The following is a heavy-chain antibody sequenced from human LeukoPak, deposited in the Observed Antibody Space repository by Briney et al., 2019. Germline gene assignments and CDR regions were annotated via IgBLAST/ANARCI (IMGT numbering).Heavy chain of an antibody. J-gene: IGHJ3*02. V-gene: IGHV3-21*01. CDR2: ISSSSSYI. Sequence: MAGGSLRLSCAASEFTFSSYSMTWVRQAPGKGLEWVSSISSSSSYIYYADSVKGRFTISRDNAKNSLYLQMNSLRAEDTAVYYCARDGPNQRWLQPDAFDIWGQGTMVTVSS. D-gene: IGHD5-24*01. CDR1: EFTFSSYS. CDR3: ARDGPNQRWLQPDAFDI.